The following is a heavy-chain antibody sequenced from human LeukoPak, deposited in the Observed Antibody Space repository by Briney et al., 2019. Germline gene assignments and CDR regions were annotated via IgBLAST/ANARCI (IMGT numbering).Heavy chain of an antibody. Sequence: PGGSLRLSCAASGLTVSSNYMNWVRQAPGKGLEWVSVIYSGGSTYYADSVKGRFTISRDNSKNTLYLQMNSLRAEDPAVYYCARERVRGAAFDIWGQGTMVTVSS. CDR3: ARERVRGAAFDI. D-gene: IGHD3-10*01. V-gene: IGHV3-66*01. CDR2: IYSGGST. CDR1: GLTVSSNY. J-gene: IGHJ3*02.